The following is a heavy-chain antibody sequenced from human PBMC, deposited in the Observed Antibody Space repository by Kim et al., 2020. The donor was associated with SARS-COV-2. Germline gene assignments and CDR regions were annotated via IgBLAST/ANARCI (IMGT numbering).Heavy chain of an antibody. CDR1: GGSFSGYY. CDR3: ARGGGICNSTSFSCYYYYMEA. Sequence: SETLSLTCAVYGGSFSGYYWSWIRQPPGKGLEWIGEINHSGSTNYNPSLKSRVTVSVDTSKNQFSLKLRSVTAADTAVYYCARGGGICNSTSFSCYYYYMEACGKGTTVSVSS. D-gene: IGHD2-2*01. V-gene: IGHV4-34*01. CDR2: INHSGST. J-gene: IGHJ6*03.